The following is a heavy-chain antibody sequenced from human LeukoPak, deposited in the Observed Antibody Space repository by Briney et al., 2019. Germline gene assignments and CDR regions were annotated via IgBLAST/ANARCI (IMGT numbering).Heavy chain of an antibody. CDR3: ARDRWVLPQYFDY. J-gene: IGHJ4*02. D-gene: IGHD6-13*01. CDR2: IYHSGST. Sequence: SETLSLTCTVSGGSISSGGYYWSWIRQPPGKGLEWIGYIYHSGSTYYNPSLKSRVTISVDRSKNQFSLQLNSVTPEDTAVYYCARDRWVLPQYFDYWGQGTLVTVSS. V-gene: IGHV4-30-2*01. CDR1: GGSISSGGYY.